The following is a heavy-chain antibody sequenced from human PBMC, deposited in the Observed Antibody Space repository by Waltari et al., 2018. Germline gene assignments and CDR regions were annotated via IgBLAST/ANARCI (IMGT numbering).Heavy chain of an antibody. Sequence: QVQLVQSGAEVKKPGSSVKVSCKASGGTFSSYASSWVRQAPGQGLEWMGGISPILGIAKYAQKCQGRVTITADKSTSTAYMELRSLRSEDTAVYYCARKGSDCSGGSCYSPYYYYYMDVWGQGTTVPVSS. CDR1: GGTFSSYA. J-gene: IGHJ6*03. CDR3: ARKGSDCSGGSCYSPYYYYYMDV. CDR2: ISPILGIA. V-gene: IGHV1-69*10. D-gene: IGHD2-15*01.